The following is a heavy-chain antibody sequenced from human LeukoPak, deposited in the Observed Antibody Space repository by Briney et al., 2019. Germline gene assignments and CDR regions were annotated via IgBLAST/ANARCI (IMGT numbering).Heavy chain of an antibody. V-gene: IGHV1-2*06. CDR2: INPNSGGT. D-gene: IGHD6-19*01. J-gene: IGHJ4*02. Sequence: ASVKVSCXASGYTFTDYYMHWVRQAPGQGLEWMGRINPNSGGTNYAQKFQGRVTMTRDTSISTAYMELSRLRSDDTAVYYCARATSGWYGVEWDFWGQGTLVTVSS. CDR3: ARATSGWYGVEWDF. CDR1: GYTFTDYY.